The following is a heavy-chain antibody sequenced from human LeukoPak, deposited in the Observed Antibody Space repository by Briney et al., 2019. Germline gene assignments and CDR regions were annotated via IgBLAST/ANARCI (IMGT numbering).Heavy chain of an antibody. CDR3: ATGGSYFVNY. V-gene: IGHV1-24*01. CDR2: FDPEDGET. Sequence: GASVTVSCTVSGYTLTELSMHWVRQAPGKGLEWMGGFDPEDGETIYAQKFQGRVTMTEDTSTDTAYMELSSLRSEDTAVYYCATGGSYFVNYWGQGTLVTVSS. J-gene: IGHJ4*02. D-gene: IGHD1-26*01. CDR1: GYTLTELS.